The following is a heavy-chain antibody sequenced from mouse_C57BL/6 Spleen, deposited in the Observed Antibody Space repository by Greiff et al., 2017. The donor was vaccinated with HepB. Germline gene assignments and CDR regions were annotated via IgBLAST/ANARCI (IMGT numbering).Heavy chain of an antibody. Sequence: QLQESGGGLVKPGGSLKLSCAASGFTFSSYAMSWVRQTPEKRLEWVATISDGGSYTYYPDNVKGRFTISRDNAKNNLYLQMSHLKSEDTAMYYCARDPYYSNYDYYAMDYWGQGTSVTVSS. V-gene: IGHV5-4*01. CDR3: ARDPYYSNYDYYAMDY. CDR1: GFTFSSYA. CDR2: ISDGGSYT. J-gene: IGHJ4*01. D-gene: IGHD2-5*01.